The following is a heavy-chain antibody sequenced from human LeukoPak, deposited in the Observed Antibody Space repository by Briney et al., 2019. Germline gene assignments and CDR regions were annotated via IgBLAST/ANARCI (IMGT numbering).Heavy chain of an antibody. CDR2: IYHSGST. CDR1: GYSISSGYY. V-gene: IGHV4-38-2*02. Sequence: PSETLSLTCTVSGYSISSGYYWGWIRPPPGKGLEWIGSIYHSGSTYYNPSFKSRITISVDTSKNQFSLKVISVTAADTAVYYCARFLAGTRHFHFYYYMDVWGKGTTVTISS. D-gene: IGHD3-9*01. CDR3: ARFLAGTRHFHFYYYMDV. J-gene: IGHJ6*03.